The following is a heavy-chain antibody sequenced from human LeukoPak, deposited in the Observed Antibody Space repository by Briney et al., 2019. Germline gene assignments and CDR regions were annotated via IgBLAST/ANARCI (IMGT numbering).Heavy chain of an antibody. CDR3: ARSFGYSQERDAFDI. CDR1: GFTFSNYG. Sequence: GSLRLSCAASGFTFSNYGMHWVRQAPGKGLEWVAVIWYDGSDKYYADSVKGRFTISRENSKNTLYVQMNSLRVEDTAVYHCARSFGYSQERDAFDIWGQGTMVTVSS. D-gene: IGHD2-15*01. V-gene: IGHV3-33*08. CDR2: IWYDGSDK. J-gene: IGHJ3*02.